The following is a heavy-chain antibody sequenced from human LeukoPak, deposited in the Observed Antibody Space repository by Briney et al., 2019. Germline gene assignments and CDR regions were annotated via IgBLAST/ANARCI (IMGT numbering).Heavy chain of an antibody. CDR2: ISAYKGNT. CDR1: GYTFTSYG. V-gene: IGHV1-18*01. D-gene: IGHD3-10*01. Sequence: ASVKVSCKASGYTFTSYGISWVRQAPGQGLEWMGWISAYKGNTNYAQKLQGRVTMTRDTATSTAYIEMRSLTSDDTAVYYCARVRSGLLCFENGDPNYYYYYMDVWGKGTTVTISS. J-gene: IGHJ6*03. CDR3: ARVRSGLLCFENGDPNYYYYYMDV.